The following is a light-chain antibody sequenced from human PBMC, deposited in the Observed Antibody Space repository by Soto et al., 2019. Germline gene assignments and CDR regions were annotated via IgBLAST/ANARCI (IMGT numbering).Light chain of an antibody. Sequence: DIQMTQSPSTLSASVGDSVTIACRASQKSDSWLAWYQQKPGEAPKLLIYKASNLQSGVPSKFSGSGSGTEFPLTISRLQPDDCATYYCLRYTRSCKFGHGTKVEI. J-gene: IGKJ1*01. V-gene: IGKV1-5*03. CDR1: QKSDSW. CDR3: LRYTRSCK. CDR2: KAS.